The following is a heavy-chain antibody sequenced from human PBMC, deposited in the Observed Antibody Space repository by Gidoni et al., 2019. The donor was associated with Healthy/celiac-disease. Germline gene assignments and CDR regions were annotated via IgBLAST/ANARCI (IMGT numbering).Heavy chain of an antibody. Sequence: EVHLVESGGGLVQPGRSLRLSCAASGFTFADSAMPGVRQAPGKGRECVSGISWNSGSIGYADSVKGRFTISRDNAKNSLYLQMNSLRAEDTALYYCAKDIGRNYYDSSGYGGDAFDIWGQGTMVTVSS. CDR2: ISWNSGSI. CDR1: GFTFADSA. CDR3: AKDIGRNYYDSSGYGGDAFDI. J-gene: IGHJ3*02. V-gene: IGHV3-9*01. D-gene: IGHD3-22*01.